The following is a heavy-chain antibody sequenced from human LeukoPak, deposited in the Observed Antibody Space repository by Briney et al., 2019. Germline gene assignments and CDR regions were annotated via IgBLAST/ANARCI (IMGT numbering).Heavy chain of an antibody. V-gene: IGHV1-3*01. Sequence: ASVKVSCKASGYRFTSHYIHWLRQAPGQRLEWMGWINAGNGNTKYSQKFQGRVTITRDTSASTAYMELSSLRSEDTAVYYCARDTFGTSRPSDYWGQGTLVTVSS. D-gene: IGHD2-2*01. CDR2: INAGNGNT. J-gene: IGHJ4*02. CDR1: GYRFTSHY. CDR3: ARDTFGTSRPSDY.